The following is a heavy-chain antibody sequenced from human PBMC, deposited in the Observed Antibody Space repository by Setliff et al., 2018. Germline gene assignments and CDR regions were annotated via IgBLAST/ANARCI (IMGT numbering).Heavy chain of an antibody. CDR1: GFTFSDYY. D-gene: IGHD1-26*01. V-gene: IGHV3-11*04. CDR3: ARDRGSGSYFLRYFDY. CDR2: ISSSSSTI. Sequence: GGSLRLSCAASGFTFSDYYMSWIRQAPGKGLEWVSYISSSSSTIYYADSVKGRFTISRDNAKNSLYLQMNSLRAEDTAVYYCARDRGSGSYFLRYFDYWGQGTLVTVSS. J-gene: IGHJ4*02.